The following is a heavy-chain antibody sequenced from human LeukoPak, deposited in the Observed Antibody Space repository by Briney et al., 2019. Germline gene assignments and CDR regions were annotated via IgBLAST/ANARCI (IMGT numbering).Heavy chain of an antibody. J-gene: IGHJ6*03. CDR1: GYTFTMYY. D-gene: IGHD3-16*01. Sequence: ASVKVSCKASGYTFTMYYTHWVRQAPGQGLEWMGMINPSDGATTYAQRFQGRVTMTRDMSTTTVYMDLRSLRSDDAVVYLCATERRGGVGVNVGGLFASYYTYYYMDVWGRGTTVTVSS. CDR2: INPSDGAT. V-gene: IGHV1-46*01. CDR3: ATERRGGVGVNVGGLFASYYTYYYMDV.